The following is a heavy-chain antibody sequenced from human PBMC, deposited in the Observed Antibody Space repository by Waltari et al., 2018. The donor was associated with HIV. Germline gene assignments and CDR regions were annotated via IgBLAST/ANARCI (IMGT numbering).Heavy chain of an antibody. CDR3: ARGGTRGEYGGSHIAD. J-gene: IGHJ4*02. D-gene: IGHD4-17*01. V-gene: IGHV3-7*03. CDR2: IKPDGREK. CDR1: GFTFSSYW. Sequence: EVQLVESGGGLVQPGGSLRLSCAASGFTFSSYWISWVRQASGKGREWGDIIKPDGREKYYVDSVKGRFTISRDNAKNSLYLQMNSVGAEDTAVYYCARGGTRGEYGGSHIADWGRGTLVTVSS.